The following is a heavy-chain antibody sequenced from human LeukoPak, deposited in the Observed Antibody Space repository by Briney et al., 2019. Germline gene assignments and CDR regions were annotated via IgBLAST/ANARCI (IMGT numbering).Heavy chain of an antibody. J-gene: IGHJ4*02. D-gene: IGHD4-11*01. Sequence: ASVKVSCKASGYTFTSYGISWVRQAPGQGLEWMGWISAYNSNTNYAQKLQGRVTMTTDTSTSTAYMELRSLRSDDTAVYYCASTVNEVPEVSWGQGTLVTVSS. CDR3: ASTVNEVPEVS. CDR2: ISAYNSNT. V-gene: IGHV1-18*01. CDR1: GYTFTSYG.